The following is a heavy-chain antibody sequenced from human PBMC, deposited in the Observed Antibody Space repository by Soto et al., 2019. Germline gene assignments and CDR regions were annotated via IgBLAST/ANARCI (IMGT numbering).Heavy chain of an antibody. Sequence: PGGSLRLSCAASGFTFSSYWMHWVRQAPGKGLVWVSRINSDGSSTSYADSVKGRFTISRDNAKNTLYLQMNSLRAEDTAVYYCARAIYDFWSGYGRIQNWFDPWGQGTLVTVSS. CDR3: ARAIYDFWSGYGRIQNWFDP. J-gene: IGHJ5*02. CDR1: GFTFSSYW. D-gene: IGHD3-3*01. V-gene: IGHV3-74*01. CDR2: INSDGSST.